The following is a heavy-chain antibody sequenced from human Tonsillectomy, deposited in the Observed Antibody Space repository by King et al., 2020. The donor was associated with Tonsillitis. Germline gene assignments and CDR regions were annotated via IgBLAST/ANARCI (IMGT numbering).Heavy chain of an antibody. CDR1: GFTFSNYA. CDR2: ISGSGSNT. V-gene: IGHV3-23*04. CDR3: AKGGEAVAVWFDP. Sequence: DVQLVESGGGLVQPGGSLRLSCAASGFTFSNYAMSWVRQAPGKGLEWVSTISGSGSNTYYADSVKGRFTISRDNSNNTQYLQKNSLRAEDTAVYYCAKGGEAVAVWFDPWGQGTLVTVSS. D-gene: IGHD6-19*01. J-gene: IGHJ5*02.